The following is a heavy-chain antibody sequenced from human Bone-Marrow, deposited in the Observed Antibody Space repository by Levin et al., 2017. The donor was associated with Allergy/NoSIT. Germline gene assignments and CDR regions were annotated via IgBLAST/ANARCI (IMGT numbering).Heavy chain of an antibody. J-gene: IGHJ5*02. CDR1: GYTFTDYF. Sequence: ASVKVSCKASGYTFTDYFLHWVRQAPGQGLEWMGRINPNSGGTNYAQKFQGRVTMTRDTSVSTAYLELSRLRSDDTAVYYCARGNGDDANWFDPWGQGTLVTVSS. CDR2: INPNSGGT. V-gene: IGHV1-2*06. CDR3: ARGNGDDANWFDP. D-gene: IGHD4-17*01.